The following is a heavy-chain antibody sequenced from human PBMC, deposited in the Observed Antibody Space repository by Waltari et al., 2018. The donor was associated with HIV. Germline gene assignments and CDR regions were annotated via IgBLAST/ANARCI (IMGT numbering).Heavy chain of an antibody. Sequence: QVQLQESGPGLVKPSETLSLTCSVSGYSIASGYYWGWTRQPPGKALEWIGSSLHSGNTYYNPSLKSRLTISLDTSKNQVSLKLSSVTAADTAVYYCASGSRRGHSHGIDYWGQGTLVTVSS. CDR1: GYSIASGYY. J-gene: IGHJ4*02. CDR2: SLHSGNT. CDR3: ASGSRRGHSHGIDY. V-gene: IGHV4-38-2*01. D-gene: IGHD5-18*01.